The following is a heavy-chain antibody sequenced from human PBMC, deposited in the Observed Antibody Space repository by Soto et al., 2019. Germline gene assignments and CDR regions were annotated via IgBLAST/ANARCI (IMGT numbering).Heavy chain of an antibody. Sequence: EVQLEESGGGSVQLGESLRVSCVASGFTFRNQWMHWVRQVPGKGLVWVCRINGDGTRASYADFVKGRFPISRDNAQNLLFLQLNSLRVDDTGVYNCARGGAAGRGYAIAIWGPGTTVAVSS. CDR3: ARGGAAGRGYAIAI. D-gene: IGHD3-10*01. J-gene: IGHJ3*02. CDR1: GFTFRNQW. V-gene: IGHV3-74*01. CDR2: INGDGTRA.